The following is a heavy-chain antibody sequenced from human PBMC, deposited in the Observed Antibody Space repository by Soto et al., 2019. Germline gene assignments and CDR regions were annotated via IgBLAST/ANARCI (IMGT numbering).Heavy chain of an antibody. Sequence: GGSLRLSCAASGFTFSSYAMSWARQAPGKGLEWVSAISGSGDNTHYADSVKGRFTISRDNSKNTVYMQMNSLKAEDTAVYYCARGDYYCDNNCFYIWGQGTLVTVSS. CDR2: ISGSGDNT. CDR3: ARGDYYCDNNCFYI. CDR1: GFTFSSYA. J-gene: IGHJ1*01. V-gene: IGHV3-23*01. D-gene: IGHD3-22*01.